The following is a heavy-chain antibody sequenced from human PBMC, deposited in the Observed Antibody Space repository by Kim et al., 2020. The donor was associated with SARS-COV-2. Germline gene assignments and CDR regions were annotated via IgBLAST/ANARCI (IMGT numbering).Heavy chain of an antibody. CDR2: TYFRSKWYS. D-gene: IGHD3-22*01. Sequence: SQTLSLTCGISGDIVSGNSAAWSWIRQSPWRGLEWLGRTYFRSKWYSDYAVSMKSRITINPDTPKNQFSLQLNSVTPEDTAVYYCARERFYDRSGTFDYWGLGVLVPVSS. J-gene: IGHJ4*02. CDR3: ARERFYDRSGTFDY. V-gene: IGHV6-1*01. CDR1: GDIVSGNSAA.